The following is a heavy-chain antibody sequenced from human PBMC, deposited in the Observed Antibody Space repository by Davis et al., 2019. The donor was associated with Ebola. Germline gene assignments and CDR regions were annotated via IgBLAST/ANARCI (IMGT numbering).Heavy chain of an antibody. CDR2: ISSSSSYI. CDR1: GFTFSSYS. Sequence: GGSLRLSCAASGFTFSSYSMNWVRQAPGKGLEWVSSISSSSSYIYYADSVKGRFTISRDNAKNSLYLQMNSLRAEDTAVYDCAKEGRWELFVDYWGQGTLVTVSS. J-gene: IGHJ4*02. CDR3: AKEGRWELFVDY. V-gene: IGHV3-21*04. D-gene: IGHD1-26*01.